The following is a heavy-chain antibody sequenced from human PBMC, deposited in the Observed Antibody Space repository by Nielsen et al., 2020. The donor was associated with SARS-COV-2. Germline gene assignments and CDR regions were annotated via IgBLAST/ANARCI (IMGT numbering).Heavy chain of an antibody. V-gene: IGHV4-59*01. J-gene: IGHJ4*02. Sequence: SETLSLTCTVSGGSISSYYWSWIRQPPGKGLEWIGYIYYSGSTNYNPSLKSRVTISVDTSKNQFSLKLSSVTAADTAVYYCAREGEDGSGSHYNVWYFDYWGQGTLVTVSS. D-gene: IGHD3-10*01. CDR1: GGSISSYY. CDR2: IYYSGST. CDR3: AREGEDGSGSHYNVWYFDY.